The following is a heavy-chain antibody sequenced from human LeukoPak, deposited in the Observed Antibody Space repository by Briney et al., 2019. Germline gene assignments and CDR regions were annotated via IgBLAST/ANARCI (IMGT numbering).Heavy chain of an antibody. CDR1: GGSISSSNYY. J-gene: IGHJ6*02. V-gene: IGHV4-39*07. D-gene: IGHD2/OR15-2a*01. CDR2: ISYSGST. CDR3: ARQRIYYYGMDV. Sequence: SETLSLTCTVSGGSISSSNYYWGWIRQPPGKGLEWIGSISYSGSTYYNPSLKSRVTTSVDTSKNQFSLRLSSVTAADTAVYYCARQRIYYYGMDVWGQGTTVTVSS.